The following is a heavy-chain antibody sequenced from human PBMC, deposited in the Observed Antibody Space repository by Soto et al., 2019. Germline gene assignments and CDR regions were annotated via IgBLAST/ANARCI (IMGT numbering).Heavy chain of an antibody. CDR1: GFAISRGYY. V-gene: IGHV4-38-2*02. D-gene: IGHD1-1*01. J-gene: IGHJ4*02. CDR3: AREKVGTTFFDN. CDR2: IYPSVSS. Sequence: PSEILSLTCNVSGFAISRGYYWSWVRQSPGKGLEWIGSIYPSVSSYHNPSLETRLTLSIDTSKNQLTLKLASVTAADTALYYCAREKVGTTFFDNWGKGIQVTVSS.